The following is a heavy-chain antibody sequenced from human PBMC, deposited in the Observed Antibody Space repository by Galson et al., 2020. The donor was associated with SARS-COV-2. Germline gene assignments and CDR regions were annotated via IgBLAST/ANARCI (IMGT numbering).Heavy chain of an antibody. J-gene: IGHJ3*02. CDR3: ARTSGGTDAFDI. V-gene: IGHV4-31*03. CDR2: TYYSRST. D-gene: IGHD1-1*01. CDR1: GGSISSGGYY. Sequence: SETLSLTCTLSGGSISSGGYYWSWIRQHPGKGREWTGYTYYSRSTYYNPSLKSRVTISVDTSKNQFSLKLSSVTAADTAVYYWARTSGGTDAFDIWGQGTMVTVSS.